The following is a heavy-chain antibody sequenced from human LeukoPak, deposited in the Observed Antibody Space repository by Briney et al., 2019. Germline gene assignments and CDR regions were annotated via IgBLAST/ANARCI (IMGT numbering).Heavy chain of an antibody. J-gene: IGHJ4*02. V-gene: IGHV3-74*01. D-gene: IGHD3-3*01. Sequence: PGGSLRLSCAASTFTFSRYWMHWVRQAPGKCLVWVSRINSDGTNTYYADSVKGRFTISRDNTKNTLYLQMNSMRTDSTAVYYCARDRAAFGVVQVGYWGQGTLVTVSS. CDR2: INSDGTNT. CDR3: ARDRAAFGVVQVGY. CDR1: TFTFSRYW.